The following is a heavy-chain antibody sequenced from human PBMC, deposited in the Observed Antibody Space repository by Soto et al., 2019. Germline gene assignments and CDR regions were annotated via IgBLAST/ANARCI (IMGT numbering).Heavy chain of an antibody. D-gene: IGHD4-17*01. CDR3: AKGDYGDSGY. Sequence: QVQLVESGGGVVQPGRSLRLSCAASGFTFSSYGMHWVRQAPGKGLEWVAVISYDGSNKYYADSVKGRFTISRDNSKNTLYLQMNSLRAEDTAVYYCAKGDYGDSGYWGQGTLVTVSS. V-gene: IGHV3-30*18. CDR1: GFTFSSYG. J-gene: IGHJ4*02. CDR2: ISYDGSNK.